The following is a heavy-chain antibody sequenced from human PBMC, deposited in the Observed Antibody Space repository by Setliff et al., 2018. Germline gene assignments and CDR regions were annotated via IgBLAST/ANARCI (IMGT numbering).Heavy chain of an antibody. V-gene: IGHV4-59*08. Sequence: LSLTCTVSGDSLSSSYWSWIRQPPGKGLEWIGRFSYGVSTIYNPSLESRVTFSVDTSKNQFSLKLTSVTAADTAVYYCARRVLECGRTACPLGGSYDWFDPWGQGIGVTVSS. CDR2: FSYGVST. J-gene: IGHJ5*02. D-gene: IGHD3-3*01. CDR1: GDSLSSSY. CDR3: ARRVLECGRTACPLGGSYDWFDP.